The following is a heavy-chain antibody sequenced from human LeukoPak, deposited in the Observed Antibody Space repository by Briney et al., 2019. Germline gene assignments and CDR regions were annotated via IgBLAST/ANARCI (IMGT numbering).Heavy chain of an antibody. CDR3: ARGGRTYYDFWSGYYTDYYYGMDV. CDR1: GGSFSGYY. D-gene: IGHD3-3*01. Sequence: PSETLSLTCAIYGGSFSGYYWSWIRQPPGKGLEWIGEINHSGSTNYNPSLKSRVTISVDTSKNQFSLKLSSVTAADTAVYYCARGGRTYYDFWSGYYTDYYYGMDVWGQGTTVTVSS. V-gene: IGHV4-34*01. CDR2: INHSGST. J-gene: IGHJ6*02.